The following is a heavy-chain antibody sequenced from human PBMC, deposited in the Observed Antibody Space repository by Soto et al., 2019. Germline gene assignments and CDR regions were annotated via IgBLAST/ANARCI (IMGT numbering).Heavy chain of an antibody. D-gene: IGHD6-13*01. CDR3: AAQLENFIINRFHGGHGAFDI. Sequence: SVKVSCKASGFTFTSSAMQWVRQGRGQRVEWIGWIVVGSGNTNYAQKFQERVTITRDMSTSTAYMELSSLRSEDTAVYYCAAQLENFIINRFHGGHGAFDIWGQGTMVTVSS. CDR1: GFTFTSSA. J-gene: IGHJ3*02. CDR2: IVVGSGNT. V-gene: IGHV1-58*02.